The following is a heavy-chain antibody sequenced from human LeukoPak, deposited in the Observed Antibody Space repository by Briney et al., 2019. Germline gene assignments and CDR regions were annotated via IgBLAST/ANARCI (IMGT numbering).Heavy chain of an antibody. V-gene: IGHV4-34*01. CDR2: INHSGST. J-gene: IGHJ5*02. D-gene: IGHD4-11*01. CDR3: ARGEYGNQRSNNWFDP. CDR1: GGSFSAYY. Sequence: SETLPLTCAVYGGSFSAYYWTWIRQPPGKGLEWIGEINHSGSTNYNPSLKSRVTISIDTSKNQFSLKLRSVTAADTAVYYCARGEYGNQRSNNWFDPWGQGTLVTVSS.